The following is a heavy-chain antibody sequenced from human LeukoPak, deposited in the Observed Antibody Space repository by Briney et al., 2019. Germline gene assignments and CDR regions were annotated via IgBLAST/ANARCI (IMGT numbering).Heavy chain of an antibody. CDR3: AKDKAGIAVRLNGMDV. V-gene: IGHV3-23*01. CDR2: ISNTGGST. CDR1: GSTFSSYA. J-gene: IGHJ6*02. Sequence: GGSLRLSCAASGSTFSSYAMNWVRQVPGKGLEWVSAISNTGGSTYYADSVKGRFTISRDNSRNTLYLQMNSLRAEDTAVYYCAKDKAGIAVRLNGMDVWGQGTTVTVSS. D-gene: IGHD6-19*01.